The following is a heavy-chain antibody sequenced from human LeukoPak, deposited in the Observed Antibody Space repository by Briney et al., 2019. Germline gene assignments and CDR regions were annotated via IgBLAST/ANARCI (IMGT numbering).Heavy chain of an antibody. CDR3: ARRVGITMVRGVIAWFDP. V-gene: IGHV4-34*01. D-gene: IGHD3-10*01. CDR1: GGSFSGYY. Sequence: KTSETLSLTCAVYGGSFSGYYWSWIRQPPGKGLEWIGEINHSGSTNYNPSLKSRVTISVDTSKNQFSLKLSSVTAADTAVYYCARRVGITMVRGVIAWFDPWGQGTLVTVSS. CDR2: INHSGST. J-gene: IGHJ5*02.